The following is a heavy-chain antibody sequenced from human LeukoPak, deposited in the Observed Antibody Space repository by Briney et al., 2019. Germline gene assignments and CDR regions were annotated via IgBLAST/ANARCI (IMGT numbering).Heavy chain of an antibody. CDR2: ISSSSGYI. J-gene: IGHJ4*02. CDR3: ARHGRVTDFDY. V-gene: IGHV3-21*01. CDR1: GFTFSSYS. D-gene: IGHD2-21*02. Sequence: GGSLRLSCAASGFTFSSYSMNWVRQAPGKGLEWVSSISSSSGYIYSADSVKGRFTISRKNAKNSLYLQMNRLTPQAQAVYSCARHGRVTDFDYWGQGTLVTVSS.